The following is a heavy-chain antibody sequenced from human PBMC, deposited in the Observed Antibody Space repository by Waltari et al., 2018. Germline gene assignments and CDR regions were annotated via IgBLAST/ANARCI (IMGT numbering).Heavy chain of an antibody. CDR1: GFTFNTYW. CDR2: INPDGSQK. Sequence: EVQLVESGGGLVQPGGSLRLSCAASGFTFNTYWMKWIRQAPGKGLEWVANINPDGSQKFDGDSGKGRFTVSRDNAQNSLYLQMNNLRAEDTAVYYCMTLARGESGDYWGQGTLVTVSS. CDR3: MTLARGESGDY. D-gene: IGHD3-10*01. J-gene: IGHJ4*02. V-gene: IGHV3-7*01.